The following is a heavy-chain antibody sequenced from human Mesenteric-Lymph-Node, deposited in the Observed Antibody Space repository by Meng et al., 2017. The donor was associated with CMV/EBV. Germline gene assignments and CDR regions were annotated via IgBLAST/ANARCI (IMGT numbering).Heavy chain of an antibody. CDR3: ARFSSGSWMDV. D-gene: IGHD6-19*01. CDR2: IYHSGST. Sequence: SETLSLTCTVSGYSISSGYYWGWIRQPPGKGLEWIGSIYHSGSTYYNPSLKSRVTISVDTSKNQFSLKLSSVTAADTAVYYCARFSSGSWMDVWGQGTTVTVSS. CDR1: GYSISSGYY. J-gene: IGHJ6*02. V-gene: IGHV4-38-2*02.